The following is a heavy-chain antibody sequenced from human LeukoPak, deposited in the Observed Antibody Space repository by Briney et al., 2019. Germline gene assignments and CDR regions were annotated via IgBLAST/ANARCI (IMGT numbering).Heavy chain of an antibody. Sequence: GTSVKVSCKASGFTFTSSAVQWVRQARGQRLEWTGWIVVGSGNTNYAQKFQERVTITRDMSTSTAYMELSSLRSEDTAVYYCAAGWVTAATDAFDIWGQGTMVTVSS. V-gene: IGHV1-58*01. J-gene: IGHJ3*02. CDR2: IVVGSGNT. D-gene: IGHD2-2*01. CDR3: AAGWVTAATDAFDI. CDR1: GFTFTSSA.